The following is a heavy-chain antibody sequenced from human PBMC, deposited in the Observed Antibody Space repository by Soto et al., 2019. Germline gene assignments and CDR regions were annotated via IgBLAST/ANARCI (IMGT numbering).Heavy chain of an antibody. CDR2: IVVGSGNT. J-gene: IGHJ4*02. CDR3: AAASIGRSDRHRLGYFDY. V-gene: IGHV1-58*02. Sequence: ASVKVSCKASGFTFTSSAMQWVRQARGQRLEWIGWIVVGSGNTNYAQKFQGRVTITRDMSTSTAYMELSSLRSEDTAVYYCAAASIGRSDRHRLGYFDYWGQGTLVTVSS. CDR1: GFTFTSSA. D-gene: IGHD2-15*01.